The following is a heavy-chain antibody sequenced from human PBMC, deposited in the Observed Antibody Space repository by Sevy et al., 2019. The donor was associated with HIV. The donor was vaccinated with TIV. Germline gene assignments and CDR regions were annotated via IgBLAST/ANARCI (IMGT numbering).Heavy chain of an antibody. V-gene: IGHV3-7*01. CDR3: AREVGGYNWRPYYFDS. CDR2: RKQDESEK. D-gene: IGHD5-12*01. CDR1: GFTFTNYW. Sequence: GGSLRLSCVASGFTFTNYWISWVRRTPGKGLEWVAIRKQDESEKDYLDSVKGRFAISRDNGKKSVSLQMNGLSAEDTALYYCAREVGGYNWRPYYFDSWGQGTLVTVSS. J-gene: IGHJ4*02.